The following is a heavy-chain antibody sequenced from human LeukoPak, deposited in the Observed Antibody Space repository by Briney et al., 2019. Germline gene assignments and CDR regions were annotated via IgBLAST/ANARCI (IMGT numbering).Heavy chain of an antibody. V-gene: IGHV3-11*04. D-gene: IGHD4-17*01. CDR2: ISSSGSTI. J-gene: IGHJ6*03. CDR1: GFTFSDYY. CDR3: ARDPWPPLTVTSYYMDV. Sequence: GGSLRLSCAASGFTFSDYYMSWLRQAPGKGLEWVSYISSSGSTIYYADSVKGRFTISRDNARNSLYLQKNSLKSEDTAVYYCARDPWPPLTVTSYYMDVWGKGTTVTVSS.